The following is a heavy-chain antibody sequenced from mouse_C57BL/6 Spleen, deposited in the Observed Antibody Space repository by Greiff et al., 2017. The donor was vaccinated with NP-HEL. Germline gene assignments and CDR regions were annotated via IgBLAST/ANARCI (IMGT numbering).Heavy chain of an antibody. CDR1: GYTFTSYW. Sequence: QVQLQQSGAELVKPGASVKLSCKASGYTFTSYWMHWVKQRPGRGLEWIGRIDPNSGGTKYNEKFKSKATLTVDKPSSTAYMQLSSLTSEDSAVYYCARDSNYVGFAYWGQGTLVTVSA. CDR3: ARDSNYVGFAY. CDR2: IDPNSGGT. D-gene: IGHD2-5*01. V-gene: IGHV1-72*01. J-gene: IGHJ3*01.